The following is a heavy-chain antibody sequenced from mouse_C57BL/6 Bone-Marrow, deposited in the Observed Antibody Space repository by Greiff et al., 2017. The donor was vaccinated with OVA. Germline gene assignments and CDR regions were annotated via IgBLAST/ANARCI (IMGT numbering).Heavy chain of an antibody. CDR1: GYTFTTYP. CDR3: ARPGGYDEDWFAF. CDR2: FHPYNDDT. V-gene: IGHV1-47*01. Sequence: VQLQQSGAELVQPGASVKMSCKASGYTFTTYPIEWMKQNHGKSLEWIGNFHPYNDDTKYNDKLKGKATLTVDKSSSTVYLELSRVTSDDSAVYYCARPGGYDEDWFAFWGQGTLVTVSA. D-gene: IGHD2-2*01. J-gene: IGHJ3*01.